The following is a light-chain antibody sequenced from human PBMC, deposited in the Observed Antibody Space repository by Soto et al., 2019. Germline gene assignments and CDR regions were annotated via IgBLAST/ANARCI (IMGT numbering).Light chain of an antibody. Sequence: IQMTQSPSFLSASVGDRVTITCRASQSIGKHLNWYQQKPGKAPKLLIYAASSLQSGVPSRFSGSGSGTDFTLTISSLQPEDFATYYCQQWRTFGQGTKVDIK. CDR2: AAS. CDR1: QSIGKH. CDR3: QQWRT. J-gene: IGKJ1*01. V-gene: IGKV1-39*01.